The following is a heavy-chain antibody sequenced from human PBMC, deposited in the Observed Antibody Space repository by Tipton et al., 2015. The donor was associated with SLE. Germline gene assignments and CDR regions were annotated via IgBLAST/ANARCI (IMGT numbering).Heavy chain of an antibody. CDR3: ARGRGWLRSYYFDY. V-gene: IGHV4-34*01. D-gene: IGHD5-12*01. J-gene: IGHJ4*02. Sequence: LSLTCAVYGGSFSGYYWSWIRQPPGKGLEWIGEINHSGSTNYNPSLKSRVTISVDTSKNQFSLKLSSVTAADTAVYYCARGRGWLRSYYFDYWGQGTLVTVSS. CDR1: GGSFSGYY. CDR2: INHSGST.